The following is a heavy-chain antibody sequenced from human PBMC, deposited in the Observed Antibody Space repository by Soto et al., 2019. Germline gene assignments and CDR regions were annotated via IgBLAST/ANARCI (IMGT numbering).Heavy chain of an antibody. Sequence: QVQLQQWGAGLLKPSATLSLTCAVYGGSFSGYYWSWIRQPPGKGLEWIGEINHSGSNNYNPSLKRRVTISVDTSKNQFSLKLSSVTAADTAVYYCARVGSYYYYGMDVWGQGTTVTVSS. CDR3: ARVGSYYYYGMDV. J-gene: IGHJ6*02. V-gene: IGHV4-34*01. CDR2: INHSGSN. CDR1: GGSFSGYY.